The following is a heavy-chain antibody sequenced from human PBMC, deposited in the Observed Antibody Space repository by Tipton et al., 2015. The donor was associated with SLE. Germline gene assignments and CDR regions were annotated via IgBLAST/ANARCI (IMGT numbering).Heavy chain of an antibody. CDR2: INHSGST. CDR3: ARRSRPFDY. Sequence: TLSLTCAVYGGSFSGFYWSWIRQPPGKGLEWIGEINHSGSTNHNPSLKSRVTISVDTSKNQFSLKLRSVTAADTAVHYCARRSRPFDYWGQGTLVTVSS. CDR1: GGSFSGFY. D-gene: IGHD3-10*01. J-gene: IGHJ4*02. V-gene: IGHV4-34*01.